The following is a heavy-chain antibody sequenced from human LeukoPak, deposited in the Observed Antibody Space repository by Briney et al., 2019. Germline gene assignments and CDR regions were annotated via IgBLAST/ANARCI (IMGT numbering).Heavy chain of an antibody. CDR1: GFTFSNAW. J-gene: IGHJ6*02. D-gene: IGHD2-2*01. CDR3: TIDNAPGMDV. CDR2: IRDKPDGGTT. Sequence: GGSLRLSCAASGFTFSNAWMSWVRQAPGKGLEWVGLIRDKPDGGTTDYAAPAKGRFTISRDDSKSMLYLQMNSLKTEDTAVYYCTIDNAPGMDVWGQGTTVTVSS. V-gene: IGHV3-15*01.